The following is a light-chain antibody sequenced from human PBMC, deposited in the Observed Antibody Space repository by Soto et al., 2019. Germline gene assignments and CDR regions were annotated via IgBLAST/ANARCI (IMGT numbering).Light chain of an antibody. Sequence: DIQMTQSPSSLSASVGDRVTITCRASQSISSYLNWYQQKPGKAPKLLIYAASSLQSGVPSRFSGSGSETDFTLSISSLEPEDFADYYCQQRSNWPITFGQGTRLEIK. CDR1: QSISSY. J-gene: IGKJ5*01. V-gene: IGKV1-39*01. CDR3: QQRSNWPIT. CDR2: AAS.